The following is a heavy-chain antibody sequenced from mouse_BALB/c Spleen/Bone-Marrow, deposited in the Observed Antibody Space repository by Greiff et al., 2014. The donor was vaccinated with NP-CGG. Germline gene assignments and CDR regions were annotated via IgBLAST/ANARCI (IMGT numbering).Heavy chain of an antibody. D-gene: IGHD2-1*01. CDR2: IHYSGST. CDR3: TRRGYGNWGYYAMDY. V-gene: IGHV3-1*02. CDR1: GYSITSGYS. Sequence: VQVKQSGPDLVEPSQSLSLTCTVTGYSITSGYSWRWIRPFPGNKLGWVGYIHYSGSTNYIPSLKSRISITRDTSKNQFFLQLNSVTTEDTATYYCTRRGYGNWGYYAMDYWGQGTSVTVSS. J-gene: IGHJ4*01.